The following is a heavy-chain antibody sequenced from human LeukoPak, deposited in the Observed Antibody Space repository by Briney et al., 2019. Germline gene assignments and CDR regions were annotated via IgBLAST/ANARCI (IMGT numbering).Heavy chain of an antibody. V-gene: IGHV1-2*02. D-gene: IGHD3-22*01. CDR2: INPNSGGT. J-gene: IGHJ3*02. Sequence: GASVKVSCKASGYTFPGYYMHWVRQAPGQGLEWMGWINPNSGGTNYAQKFQGRVTMTRDTSISTAYMELSRLRSDDTAVYYCASSHPHYDSSGYAFDIWGQGTMVTVSS. CDR1: GYTFPGYY. CDR3: ASSHPHYDSSGYAFDI.